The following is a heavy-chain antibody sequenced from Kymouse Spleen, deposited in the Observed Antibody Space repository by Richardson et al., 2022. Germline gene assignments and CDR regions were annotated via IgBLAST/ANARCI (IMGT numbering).Heavy chain of an antibody. V-gene: IGHV4-34*01. CDR3: AREPGVYYYYYGMDV. Sequence: QVQLQQWGAGLLKPSETLSLTCAVYGGSFSGYYWSWIRQPPGKGLEWIGEINHSGSTNYNPSLKSRVTISVDTSKNQFSLKLSSVTAADTAVYYCAREPGVYYYYYGMDVWGQGTTVTVSS. CDR1: GGSFSGYY. D-gene: IGHD7-27*02. J-gene: IGHJ6*02. CDR2: INHSGST.